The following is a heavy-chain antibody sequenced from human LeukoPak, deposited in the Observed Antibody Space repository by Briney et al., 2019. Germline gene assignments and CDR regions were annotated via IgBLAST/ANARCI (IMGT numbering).Heavy chain of an antibody. CDR1: GFTFSSYA. V-gene: IGHV3-23*01. CDR2: ISGSGGIT. D-gene: IGHD2-2*01. CDR3: AKAGCSSTNCYEDY. Sequence: GGSLRLSCAASGFTFSSYAMSWVRQAPGKGLEWVSGISGSGGITYYADSVKGRFTISRDNSENTLYLQMNSLRAEDTAVYYCAKAGCSSTNCYEDYWGQGTLVTVSS. J-gene: IGHJ4*02.